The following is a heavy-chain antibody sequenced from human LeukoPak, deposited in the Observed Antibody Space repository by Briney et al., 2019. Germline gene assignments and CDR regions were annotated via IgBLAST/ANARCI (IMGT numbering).Heavy chain of an antibody. CDR2: INHSGST. J-gene: IGHJ5*02. D-gene: IGHD3-9*01. V-gene: IGHV4-34*01. CDR3: AREQIVLRYFDWLPGWFDP. CDR1: GGSFSGYY. Sequence: SETLSLTCAVYGGSFSGYYWSWIRQPPGKGLEGIGEINHSGSTNYNPSLKSRVTISVDTSKNQFSLKLSSVTAADTAVYYCAREQIVLRYFDWLPGWFDPWGQGTLVTVSS.